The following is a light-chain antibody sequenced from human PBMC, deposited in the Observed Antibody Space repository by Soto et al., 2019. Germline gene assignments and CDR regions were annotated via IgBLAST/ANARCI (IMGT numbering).Light chain of an antibody. V-gene: IGKV2-28*01. J-gene: IGKJ5*01. CDR3: MQALQTPVT. CDR2: FGS. Sequence: EIVMTQSPLTLPVTPGEPASISCRSSQSLLYNNTYNYLDWYVQKPGQSPQLLIYFGSNRAPGGPDRFSGSGSGTDFTLKISRVEAGDVGVYYCMQALQTPVTFGQGTRLEIK. CDR1: QSLLYNNTYNY.